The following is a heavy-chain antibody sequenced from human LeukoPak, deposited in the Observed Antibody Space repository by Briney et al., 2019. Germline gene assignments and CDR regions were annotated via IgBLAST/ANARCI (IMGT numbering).Heavy chain of an antibody. CDR1: GGSISSGGYY. CDR3: AREQGRHRHYYGSGSYYSLDY. Sequence: PAETLSLTCTVSGGSISSGGYYWSWIRQHPGKGLEWFGYNYYSGSTYYNPSLKSRVTISVDTSKNQFSLKLSSVTAADTAVYYCAREQGRHRHYYGSGSYYSLDYWGQGTLVTVSS. D-gene: IGHD3-10*01. J-gene: IGHJ4*02. CDR2: NYYSGST. V-gene: IGHV4-31*03.